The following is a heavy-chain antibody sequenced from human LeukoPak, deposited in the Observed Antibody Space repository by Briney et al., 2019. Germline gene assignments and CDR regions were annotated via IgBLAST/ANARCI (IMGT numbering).Heavy chain of an antibody. CDR2: ISGSGGTI. CDR3: AKDGPGYSSSSRLTDFDY. V-gene: IGHV3-23*01. Sequence: PGGSLRLSCAASGFTFSSYAMSWVRQAPGKGLEWVSAISGSGGTIYYADSVKGRFTISRDNSKNTLYLQMNSLRADDTAVYYCAKDGPGYSSSSRLTDFDYLGQGTLVTVCS. D-gene: IGHD6-6*01. J-gene: IGHJ4*02. CDR1: GFTFSSYA.